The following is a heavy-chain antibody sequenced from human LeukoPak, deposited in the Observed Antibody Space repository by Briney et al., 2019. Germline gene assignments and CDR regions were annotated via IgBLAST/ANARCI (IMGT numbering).Heavy chain of an antibody. V-gene: IGHV1-69*13. CDR1: GGTFSSYA. CDR2: IIPIFGTA. Sequence: SVKVSCKASGGTFSSYAISWVRQAPGQGLEWMGGIIPIFGTANYAQKFQGRVTITADESTSTAYMELSSLRSEDTAVYYCARVKVGDYGGQEVFDYWGQGTLVTVSS. CDR3: ARVKVGDYGGQEVFDY. J-gene: IGHJ4*02. D-gene: IGHD4-23*01.